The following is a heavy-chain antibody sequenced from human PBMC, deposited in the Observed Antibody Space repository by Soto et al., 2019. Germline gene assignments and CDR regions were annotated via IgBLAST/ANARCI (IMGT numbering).Heavy chain of an antibody. CDR3: AAGKYYYGQVSTDY. D-gene: IGHD3-10*01. J-gene: IGHJ4*02. V-gene: IGHV4-30-2*01. CDR2: IYHSGST. CDR1: GVSISSGGYS. Sequence: SETLSLTCAVSGVSISSGGYSWSWIRQPPGKGLEWIGYIYHSGSTYYNPSLKSRVTISVDRSKNQFSLKLSSVTAADTAVYYCAAGKYYYGQVSTDYWGQGTPVTVSS.